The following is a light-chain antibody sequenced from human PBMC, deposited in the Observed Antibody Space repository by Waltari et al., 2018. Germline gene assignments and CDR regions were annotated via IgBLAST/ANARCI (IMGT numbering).Light chain of an antibody. CDR1: DSHLAPYNY. CDR2: GVS. Sequence: QSALTQPASVSGSPGQSPTISCTGTDSHLAPYNYVYWYQQHPGRAPQLIIYGVSDRPSGVSNRFSGSKSGHTASLTISGLQAEDEADYYCSSFTRSRTWLFGGGTKVTVL. J-gene: IGLJ3*02. V-gene: IGLV2-14*03. CDR3: SSFTRSRTWL.